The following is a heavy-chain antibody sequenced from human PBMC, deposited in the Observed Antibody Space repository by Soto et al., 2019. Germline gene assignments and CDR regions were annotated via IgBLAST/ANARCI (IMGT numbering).Heavy chain of an antibody. CDR2: IKSKTDGVTT. D-gene: IGHD3-16*02. CDR1: GFTFSNAW. CDR3: TTVFIDYDYIWGSYRRDY. Sequence: GGSLRLSCAASGFTFSNAWMSWVRQAPGKGLEWVGRIKSKTDGVTTDYAAPVKGRFTISRDNSKNTLYLQMNSLKTEDTAVYYCTTVFIDYDYIWGSYRRDYWGQGTLVTVSS. V-gene: IGHV3-15*01. J-gene: IGHJ4*02.